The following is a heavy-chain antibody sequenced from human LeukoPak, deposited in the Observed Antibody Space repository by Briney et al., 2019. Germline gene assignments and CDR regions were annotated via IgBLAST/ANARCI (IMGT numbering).Heavy chain of an antibody. CDR2: IIPILGIA. CDR3: ASSIDGGNYKVL. J-gene: IGHJ4*02. Sequence: SVKVSCKASGGTFSSYAISWVRQAPGQGLEWMGRIIPILGIANYAQKFQGRVTITADKSTSTAYMELSSLRSEDTAVYYCASSIDGGNYKVLWGQGTLVTVSS. D-gene: IGHD1-7*01. V-gene: IGHV1-69*04. CDR1: GGTFSSYA.